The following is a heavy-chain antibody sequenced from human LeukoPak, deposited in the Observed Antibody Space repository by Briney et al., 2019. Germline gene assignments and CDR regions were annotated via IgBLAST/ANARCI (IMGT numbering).Heavy chain of an antibody. D-gene: IGHD3-16*01. V-gene: IGHV1-18*01. CDR1: GYTFTSYG. J-gene: IGHJ6*02. CDR2: ISAYNGNT. CDR3: ARGKVVGGFYYYYGMDV. Sequence: GASVKVSCKASGYTFTSYGISWVRQAPGQGLEWMGWISAYNGNTNYAQKLQGRVTMTTDTSTSTAYMELRSLRSDDTAVYYCARGKVVGGFYYYYGMDVWGQGTTVTVSS.